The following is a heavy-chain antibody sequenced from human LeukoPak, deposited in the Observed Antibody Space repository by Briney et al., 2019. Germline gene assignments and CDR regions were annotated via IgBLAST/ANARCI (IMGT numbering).Heavy chain of an antibody. CDR3: ARQPIPSNLLAAAGSFDY. CDR2: INHSGST. J-gene: IGHJ4*02. Sequence: SETLSLTCTVSGSSISSGYYWGWIRQPPGKGLEWIGEINHSGSTNYNPSLKSRVTISVDTSKNQFSLKVSSVTAADTAVYYCARQPIPSNLLAAAGSFDYWGQGTLVTVSS. D-gene: IGHD6-13*01. V-gene: IGHV4-38-2*02. CDR1: GSSISSGYY.